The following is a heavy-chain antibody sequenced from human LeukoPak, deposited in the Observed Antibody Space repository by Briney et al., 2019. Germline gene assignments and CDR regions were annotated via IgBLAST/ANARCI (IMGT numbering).Heavy chain of an antibody. CDR1: GFTFSSYW. J-gene: IGHJ4*02. CDR3: ARAGGSYRADY. CDR2: INSDGSST. Sequence: HPGGSLRLSCAASGFTFSSYWLHWVRQAPGKGLVWVSRINSDGSSTSYADSVKGRFTISRDNAKNTLYLQMNSLRAEDTAVYYCARAGGSYRADYWGQGTLVTVSS. D-gene: IGHD1-26*01. V-gene: IGHV3-74*01.